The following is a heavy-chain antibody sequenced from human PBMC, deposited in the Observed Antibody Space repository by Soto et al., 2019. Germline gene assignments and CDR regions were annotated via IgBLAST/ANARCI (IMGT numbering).Heavy chain of an antibody. D-gene: IGHD6-19*01. CDR1: GLTFNTYN. V-gene: IGHV3-21*01. CDR3: ARDGGSGLSWFDP. J-gene: IGHJ5*02. CDR2: ISSSSAYI. Sequence: PGGSLRLSCGATGLTFNTYNMNWVRQAPGKGLEWVSSISSSSAYIYYADSVKGRFTISRDNAKNLLFLQMNSLRAEDTAVYYCARDGGSGLSWFDPWGQGTQVTVSS.